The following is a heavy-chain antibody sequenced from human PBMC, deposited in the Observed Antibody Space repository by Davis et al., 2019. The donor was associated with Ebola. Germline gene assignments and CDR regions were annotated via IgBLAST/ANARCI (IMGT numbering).Heavy chain of an antibody. V-gene: IGHV3-43*02. CDR3: AKGAPGYSYGIFDY. Sequence: GESLKISCAASGFIFADSAMHWVRQAPGKGLEWVSLIGGDGDSTHYTDSVRGRFTISRDNSKNSLYLQMNSLRTEDTALYYCAKGAPGYSYGIFDYWGQGTLVTVSS. CDR2: IGGDGDST. J-gene: IGHJ4*02. CDR1: GFIFADSA. D-gene: IGHD5-18*01.